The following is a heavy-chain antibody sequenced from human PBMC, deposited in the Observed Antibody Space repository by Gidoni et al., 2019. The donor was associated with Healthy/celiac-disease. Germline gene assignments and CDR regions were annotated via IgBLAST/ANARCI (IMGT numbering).Heavy chain of an antibody. CDR2: ISAYNGNT. J-gene: IGHJ6*02. CDR3: ARDGGSPPSYYYYGMDV. D-gene: IGHD2-15*01. Sequence: QVQLVQSGAEVKKPGAAVKVSCKASGYTCTSYGISWVRQAPGQGLEWMGWISAYNGNTNYAHKLPGRFTITTDTSTSTAYMELRSLISDDPAVYYCARDGGSPPSYYYYGMDVWGQGTTVTVSS. V-gene: IGHV1-18*01. CDR1: GYTCTSYG.